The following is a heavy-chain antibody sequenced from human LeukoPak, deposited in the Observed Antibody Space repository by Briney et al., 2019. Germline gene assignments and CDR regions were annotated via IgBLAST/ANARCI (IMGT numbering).Heavy chain of an antibody. Sequence: ASVKVSCKASGYTFTSYGISWVRQAPGQGLEWMGWISAYNGNTNYAQKLQGRVTMTTDTSTSTAYMELRSLRSDDTAVYYCARDLQLTLEARRAGNDYWGQGTLVTVSS. V-gene: IGHV1-18*01. D-gene: IGHD1-1*01. CDR3: ARDLQLTLEARRAGNDY. CDR2: ISAYNGNT. CDR1: GYTFTSYG. J-gene: IGHJ4*02.